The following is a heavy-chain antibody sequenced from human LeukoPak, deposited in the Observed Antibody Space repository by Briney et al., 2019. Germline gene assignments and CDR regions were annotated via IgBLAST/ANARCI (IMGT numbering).Heavy chain of an antibody. CDR2: INHSGST. Sequence: PSETLSLTCAVYGGSFSGYYWSWIRQPPGKGLEWIGEINHSGSTNYNPSLKSRVTISVDTSKNQFSLSLSSVTAADTAVYYCARGAWASRLASWGLGTPVIVSS. J-gene: IGHJ4*02. CDR1: GGSFSGYY. CDR3: ARGAWASRLAS. V-gene: IGHV4-34*01. D-gene: IGHD1-26*01.